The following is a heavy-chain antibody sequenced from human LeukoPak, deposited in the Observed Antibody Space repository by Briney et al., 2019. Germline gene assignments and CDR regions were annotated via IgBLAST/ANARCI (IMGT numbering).Heavy chain of an antibody. CDR1: GYTFTSHA. D-gene: IGHD2-2*01. CDR3: ARQGPGCCSSTSCYGVGY. J-gene: IGHJ4*02. Sequence: VASVKVSCKASGYTFTSHAMNWVRQAPGQGLEWMGWINTNTGNPTYAQAFTGRFVFSLDTSVSTAYLQISSLKAEDTAVYYCARQGPGCCSSTSCYGVGYWGQGTLVSVSS. V-gene: IGHV7-4-1*02. CDR2: INTNTGNP.